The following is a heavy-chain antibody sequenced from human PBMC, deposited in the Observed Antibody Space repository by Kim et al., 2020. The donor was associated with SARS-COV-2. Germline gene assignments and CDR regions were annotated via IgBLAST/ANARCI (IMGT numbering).Heavy chain of an antibody. V-gene: IGHV3-33*01. J-gene: IGHJ6*02. CDR1: GFTFNTYG. CDR3: ARVMKGSGGSGAIRFGELFYYYGMDV. Sequence: GGSLRLSCAASGFTFNTYGMHWVRQVPGKGPEWVAVIWYDGSNKFYADSVKGRFTISRDNSKNTLFLQMNSLRAEDTGVYYCARVMKGSGGSGAIRFGELFYYYGMDVWGQGTTVTVSS. CDR2: IWYDGSNK. D-gene: IGHD3-10*01.